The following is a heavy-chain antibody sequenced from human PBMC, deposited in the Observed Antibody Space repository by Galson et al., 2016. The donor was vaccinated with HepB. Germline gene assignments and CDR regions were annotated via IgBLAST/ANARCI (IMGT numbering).Heavy chain of an antibody. CDR1: GFFVSTNY. J-gene: IGHJ3*02. CDR3: ARDEFYESAFGI. D-gene: IGHD2/OR15-2a*01. CDR2: IYTGGST. V-gene: IGHV3-53*01. Sequence: SLRLSCAASGFFVSTNYMTWVRQAPGKGLEWVSLIYTGGSTWYADSVKGRFTISRDNSKNTVYLQMNSLRAEDTAVYYCARDEFYESAFGIWGQGTMVTVSS.